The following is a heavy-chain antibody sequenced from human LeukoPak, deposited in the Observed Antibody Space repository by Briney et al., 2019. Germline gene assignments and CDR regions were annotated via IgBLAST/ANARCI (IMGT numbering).Heavy chain of an antibody. Sequence: GRSLRLSCAASGFTFSSYGMHWVRQAPGKGLEWVAVIWYDGSIKYYADSVKGRFTISRDNPKNTLYLQMNSLRAEDTAVYCCARVGSGSYFLDGFDIWGQGTMVTVSS. V-gene: IGHV3-33*01. CDR2: IWYDGSIK. CDR1: GFTFSSYG. CDR3: ARVGSGSYFLDGFDI. J-gene: IGHJ3*02. D-gene: IGHD1-26*01.